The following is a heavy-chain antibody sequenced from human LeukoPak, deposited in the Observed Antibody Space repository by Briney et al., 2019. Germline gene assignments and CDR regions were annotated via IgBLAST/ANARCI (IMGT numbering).Heavy chain of an antibody. CDR1: GFSLSTSGMR. Sequence: SGPALVKPTQTLTLTCTFSGFSLSTSGMRASWIRQPPGKALEWLARIHWDDDKFYTPSLKTRLTISKATSKNQVVLTMTNMDPVDTATYYCARDLSKWGFDYWGQGTLVTVSS. V-gene: IGHV2-70*04. CDR3: ARDLSKWGFDY. CDR2: IHWDDDK. J-gene: IGHJ4*02. D-gene: IGHD7-27*01.